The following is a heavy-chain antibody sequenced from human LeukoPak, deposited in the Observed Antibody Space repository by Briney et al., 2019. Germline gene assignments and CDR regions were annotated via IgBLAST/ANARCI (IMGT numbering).Heavy chain of an antibody. D-gene: IGHD1-14*01. V-gene: IGHV4-39*07. CDR2: IYYSGST. CDR3: ARGLNNRKSGRRFDVFEI. CDR1: GGSISSSSYY. J-gene: IGHJ3*02. Sequence: SETLSLTCTVSGGSISSSSYYWGWIRQPPGKGLEWIGSIYYSGSTYYNPSLKSRVTISVDTSKNQFSLRLSSVTAADTAVYYCARGLNNRKSGRRFDVFEIWGQGTMVTVSS.